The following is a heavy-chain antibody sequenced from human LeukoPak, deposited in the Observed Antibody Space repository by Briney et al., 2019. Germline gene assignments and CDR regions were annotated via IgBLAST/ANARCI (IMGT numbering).Heavy chain of an antibody. CDR3: SRESGAFCPFGY. V-gene: IGHV4/OR15-8*02. J-gene: IGHJ4*02. D-gene: IGHD1-26*01. CDR2: ISLAGQT. CDR1: GGSISGTNW. Sequence: SETLSLTCGVSGGSISGTNWWSWVRQPPGQGLEWIGEISLAGQTNYNPSLNGRVTMSLDKSSSQLSLNLTSVTAADTATYYCSRESGAFCPFGYWGQGTLVIVSS.